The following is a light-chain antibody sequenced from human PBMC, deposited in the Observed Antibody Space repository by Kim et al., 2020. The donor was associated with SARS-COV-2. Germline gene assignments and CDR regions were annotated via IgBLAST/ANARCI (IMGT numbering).Light chain of an antibody. J-gene: IGKJ2*01. CDR1: QSVSSSY. CDR3: QQYRT. V-gene: IGKV3-20*01. Sequence: GTPALSPGESSPRACRASQSVSSSYLAWYQQKPGQAPRLLIYGASSRATGIPDRFSGSGSGTDFTLTNSRLEPEDFAVYYCQQYRTFGQGTKLEI. CDR2: GAS.